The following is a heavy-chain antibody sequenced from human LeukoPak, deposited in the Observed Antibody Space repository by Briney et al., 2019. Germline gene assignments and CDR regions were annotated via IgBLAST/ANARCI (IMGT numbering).Heavy chain of an antibody. CDR1: GYTFINND. D-gene: IGHD6-19*01. CDR2: MNPNSGNT. Sequence: GASVKVSCKASGYTFINNDIHWVRQATGQGLEWMGWMNPNSGNTGYVQKLQGRVTMTRNTSLSTAYMELSSLRSEDTAVYYCARIAYNSGWDGDWFDPWGQGTLVTVSS. V-gene: IGHV1-8*01. J-gene: IGHJ5*02. CDR3: ARIAYNSGWDGDWFDP.